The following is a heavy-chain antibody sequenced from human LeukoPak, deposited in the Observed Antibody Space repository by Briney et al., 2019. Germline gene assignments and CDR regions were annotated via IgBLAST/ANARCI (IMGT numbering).Heavy chain of an antibody. CDR3: AREVPSTTGTTHGIMVY. J-gene: IGHJ4*02. D-gene: IGHD1-1*01. V-gene: IGHV1-69*04. CDR2: IIPILGIA. Sequence: GASVTVSCKVSGGTFSSYAISWVRQAPGQGLEWMGRIIPILGIANYAQKFQGRVTITADKSTSTAYMELSSLRSEDTAVYYCAREVPSTTGTTHGIMVYWGQGTLVTVSS. CDR1: GGTFSSYA.